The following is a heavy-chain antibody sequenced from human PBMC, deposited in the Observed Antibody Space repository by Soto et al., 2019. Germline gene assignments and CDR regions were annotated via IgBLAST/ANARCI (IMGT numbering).Heavy chain of an antibody. J-gene: IGHJ6*02. D-gene: IGHD6-13*01. CDR2: IFHTGSV. V-gene: IGHV4-4*02. Sequence: SETLSLTCGVSGGSISSPNWWIWARQFPGKGLEWIGEIFHTGSVNYNPSLKSRVTLSLDKSKNQFSLKLTSVTAADTAVYYCARADYSSSWYGLVNYYYYGMDVWGQGTTVTVAS. CDR3: ARADYSSSWYGLVNYYYYGMDV. CDR1: GGSISSPNW.